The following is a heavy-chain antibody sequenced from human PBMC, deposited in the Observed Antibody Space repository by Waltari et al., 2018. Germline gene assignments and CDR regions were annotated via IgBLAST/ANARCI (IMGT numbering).Heavy chain of an antibody. D-gene: IGHD5-12*01. Sequence: QVQVVESGGGLVKPGGSLRLSCAASEFTFSDYSMIWIRQAPGEGLGGVSFISSRGSTIYYADAVRGRFTISRDNGKNSLYLQMSSLRADDTAVYYCARGLGDGYNCYLDSWGQGTLVTVSS. CDR1: EFTFSDYS. CDR2: ISSRGSTI. J-gene: IGHJ4*02. V-gene: IGHV3-11*01. CDR3: ARGLGDGYNCYLDS.